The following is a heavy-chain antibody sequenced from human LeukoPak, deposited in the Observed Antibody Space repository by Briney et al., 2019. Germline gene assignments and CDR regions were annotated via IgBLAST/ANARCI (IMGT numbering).Heavy chain of an antibody. V-gene: IGHV3-23*01. CDR1: GFTFSIYA. CDR3: AKPYYSDSGGLFDY. J-gene: IGHJ4*02. CDR2: ISGSGGCK. D-gene: IGHD3-22*01. Sequence: GGSLRLSCAASGFTFSIYAMSWVRQAPGKGLEWVSAISGSGGCKYYADSVKGRFTISRDNSKNTLYLQMSSLGAEDTAVYYCAKPYYSDSGGLFDYWGQGTLVTVSS.